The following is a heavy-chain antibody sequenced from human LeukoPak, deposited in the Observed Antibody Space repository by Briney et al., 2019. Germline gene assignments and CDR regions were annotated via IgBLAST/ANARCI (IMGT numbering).Heavy chain of an antibody. Sequence: SQTMSLTCTVSGGSISSGSYYWNWIRQPAGKGLEWIGRIYTSGSTNYNPSLKSRVTISVDTSKNQFSLKLSSVTAADTAVYYCARVLGRYFDWYLSRADAFDIWGQGTMVTVSS. CDR3: ARVLGRYFDWYLSRADAFDI. CDR2: IYTSGST. J-gene: IGHJ3*02. D-gene: IGHD3-9*01. V-gene: IGHV4-61*02. CDR1: GGSISSGSYY.